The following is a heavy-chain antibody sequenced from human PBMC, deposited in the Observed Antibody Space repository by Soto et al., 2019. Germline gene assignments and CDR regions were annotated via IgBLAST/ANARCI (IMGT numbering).Heavy chain of an antibody. J-gene: IGHJ4*02. CDR2: IIPVLNLT. CDR1: GGVFSSYS. D-gene: IGHD3-22*01. Sequence: QVQLVQSGAEVKKPGSSVKVSCKASGGVFSSYSIAWVRQAPGQRLEWMGRIIPVLNLTNYAQKFRDRLTITGDISSRTAYMELSSLSSEDTAVFFCARDPLSGSSSGYFDYWGQGTVVTVSS. V-gene: IGHV1-69*08. CDR3: ARDPLSGSSSGYFDY.